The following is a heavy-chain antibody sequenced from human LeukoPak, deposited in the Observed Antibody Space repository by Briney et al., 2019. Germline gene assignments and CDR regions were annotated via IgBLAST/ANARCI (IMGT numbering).Heavy chain of an antibody. CDR2: ISGSGGST. Sequence: GGSLRLSCAASGFTFSSYAMSWVRQAPGKGLGWVSAISGSGGSTYYADSVKGRFTISRDNSKNTLYLQMNSLRAEDTAVYYCAKLRSSGWSEHFQHWGQGTLVTVSS. CDR1: GFTFSSYA. D-gene: IGHD6-19*01. V-gene: IGHV3-23*01. CDR3: AKLRSSGWSEHFQH. J-gene: IGHJ1*01.